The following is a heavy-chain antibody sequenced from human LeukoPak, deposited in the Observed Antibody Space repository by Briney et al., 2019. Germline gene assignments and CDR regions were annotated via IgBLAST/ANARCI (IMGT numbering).Heavy chain of an antibody. V-gene: IGHV3-30*03. J-gene: IGHJ4*02. Sequence: GGSLRLSCAASGVTFNTYGMHWVRQASGKGLEWLALISYDGSNKYYVDSVKGRFTISRDNSENILYLQMNSLRAEDMAVYYCARALYDILTGYHYFDYWGQGTLVTVSS. CDR3: ARALYDILTGYHYFDY. CDR1: GVTFNTYG. CDR2: ISYDGSNK. D-gene: IGHD3-9*01.